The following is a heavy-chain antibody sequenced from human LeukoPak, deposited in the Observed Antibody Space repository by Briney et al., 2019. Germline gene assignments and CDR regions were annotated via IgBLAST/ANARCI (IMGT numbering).Heavy chain of an antibody. CDR2: IRQDGDTK. J-gene: IGHJ4*02. D-gene: IGHD2-2*01. CDR1: GFPFNAYW. Sequence: GGSLRLSCAASGFPFNAYWMTWVRQAPGKGLEWVANIRQDGDTKYYVDSVKGRFTISRDNPKNSLYLQINNLRAEDTAVYYCGRLAHNAWYAIDFWGQGTLVTVSS. V-gene: IGHV3-7*01. CDR3: GRLAHNAWYAIDF.